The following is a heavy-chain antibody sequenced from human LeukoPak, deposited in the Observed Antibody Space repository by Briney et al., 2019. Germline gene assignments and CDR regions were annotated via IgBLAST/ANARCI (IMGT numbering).Heavy chain of an antibody. V-gene: IGHV4-30-4*01. CDR3: ARDDFGYSSSSYGMDV. CDR2: IYYNGST. D-gene: IGHD6-13*01. J-gene: IGHJ6*02. Sequence: PSETLSLTCTVSGXSISSGDNYWSWIRQPPGKGLEWIWYIYYNGSTYYNPSLKSRVTISVDTSKNQFSLKLSSVTAADTAVYYCARDDFGYSSSSYGMDVWGQGTTVTVSS. CDR1: GXSISSGDNY.